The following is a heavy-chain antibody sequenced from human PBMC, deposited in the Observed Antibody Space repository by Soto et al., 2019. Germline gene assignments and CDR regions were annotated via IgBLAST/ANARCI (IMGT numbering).Heavy chain of an antibody. CDR2: IYYSGTT. Sequence: QVQLQESGPGLMKPSETLSLTCTFSGDSISRRYWSWIRQPPGKGLEYIGYIYYSGTTNSNPSLKSRVTISVDMFKNQLSLKLSSVTAADTAVYYCASGHGPGELDYWGQGTLVTVSS. D-gene: IGHD3-10*01. CDR1: GDSISRRY. CDR3: ASGHGPGELDY. V-gene: IGHV4-59*11. J-gene: IGHJ4*02.